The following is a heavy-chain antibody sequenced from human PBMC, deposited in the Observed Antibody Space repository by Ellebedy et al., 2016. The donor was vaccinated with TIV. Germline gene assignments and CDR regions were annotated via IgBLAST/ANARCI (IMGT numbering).Heavy chain of an antibody. J-gene: IGHJ5*02. CDR2: ISGGAGST. V-gene: IGHV3-23*01. CDR3: AKDDDVSVRIRFDP. CDR1: GFTFSSYA. Sequence: GESLKISCAASGFTFSSYAMTWVRQAPGKGLEWVSGISGGAGSTNYADSVRGRFTISRDDSKNTLYLQMNSLRAEDTAVYYCAKDDDVSVRIRFDPWGQGTLVTVSS. D-gene: IGHD3-16*01.